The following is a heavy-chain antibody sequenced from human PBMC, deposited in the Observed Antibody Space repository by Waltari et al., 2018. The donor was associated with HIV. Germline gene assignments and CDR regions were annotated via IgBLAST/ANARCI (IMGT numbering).Heavy chain of an antibody. V-gene: IGHV3-23*01. J-gene: IGHJ2*01. CDR3: VKDPTTITRGYFDL. Sequence: EEQLLESGGGLGQPGGSLRLSCVASGFTFSNYAMTWLRQIPGKGLEWVAGLTSAGSITYHADSVQCRFIISRDNSKHTLFLQMTNLRVEDTAVYYCVKDPTTITRGYFDLWGRGTLVTVSS. D-gene: IGHD4-4*01. CDR1: GFTFSNYA. CDR2: LTSAGSIT.